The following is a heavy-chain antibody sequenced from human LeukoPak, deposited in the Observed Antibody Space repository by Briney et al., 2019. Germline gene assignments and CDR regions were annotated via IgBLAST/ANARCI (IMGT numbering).Heavy chain of an antibody. V-gene: IGHV3-30*02. CDR1: GFTFSSYG. D-gene: IGHD5-18*01. CDR2: IRYDGSNK. Sequence: PGGSLRLSCAASGFTFSSYGMHWVRQAPGKGLGWVAFIRYDGSNKYYADSVKGRFTISRDNSKNTLYLQMSSLRAEDTAVYYCAKERDTAMVTIDYWGQGTLVTVSS. J-gene: IGHJ4*02. CDR3: AKERDTAMVTIDY.